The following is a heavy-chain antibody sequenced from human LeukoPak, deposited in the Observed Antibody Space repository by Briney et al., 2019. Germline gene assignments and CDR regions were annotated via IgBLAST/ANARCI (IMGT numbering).Heavy chain of an antibody. CDR3: ARGKQLVHYYYYYMDV. CDR1: GFTFDDYG. Sequence: GGSLRLSCAASGFTFDDYGMSWVRQAPGKGLEWVSGINWNGGSTGYADSVKGRFTISRDNAKNSLYLQMNSLRAEDTALYYCARGKQLVHYYYYYMDVWGKGTTVTASS. V-gene: IGHV3-20*04. D-gene: IGHD6-13*01. J-gene: IGHJ6*03. CDR2: INWNGGST.